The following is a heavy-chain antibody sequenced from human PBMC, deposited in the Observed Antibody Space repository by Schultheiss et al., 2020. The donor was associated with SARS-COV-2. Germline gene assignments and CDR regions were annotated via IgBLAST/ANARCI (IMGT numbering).Heavy chain of an antibody. V-gene: IGHV5-51*01. CDR1: GYSFTSYW. Sequence: GGSLRLSCKGSGYSFTSYWIGWVRQMPGKGLEWMGIIYPGDSDTRYSPSFQGQVTISADKSITTAYLQWSSLKASDTAMYYCAVQPYDGHDHWCQGTLVTVSS. D-gene: IGHD3-16*01. J-gene: IGHJ5*02. CDR2: IYPGDSDT. CDR3: AVQPYDGHDH.